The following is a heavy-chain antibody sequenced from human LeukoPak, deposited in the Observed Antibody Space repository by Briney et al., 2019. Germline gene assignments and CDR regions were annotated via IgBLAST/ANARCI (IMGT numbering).Heavy chain of an antibody. CDR1: GYTFTSYG. Sequence: ASVKVSCKASGYTFTSYGISWMRQAPGQGLEWMGWISAYSGNTNYAQKLQGRVTMTTDTSTSTAYMELRSLRSDDTAVYYCARDSPTATDYYYYYGMDVWGQGTTVTVSS. CDR2: ISAYSGNT. J-gene: IGHJ6*02. D-gene: IGHD5-18*01. V-gene: IGHV1-18*01. CDR3: ARDSPTATDYYYYYGMDV.